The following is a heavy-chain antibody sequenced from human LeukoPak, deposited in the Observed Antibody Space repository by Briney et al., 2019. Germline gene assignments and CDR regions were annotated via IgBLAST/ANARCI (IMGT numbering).Heavy chain of an antibody. CDR2: IKHDGTEK. CDR3: AREDRSCYYY. V-gene: IGHV3-7*03. J-gene: IGHJ4*02. CDR1: GFSFSSYW. Sequence: QSGGSLRLSCAASGFSFSSYWMAWLRQAPGKGLEWMASIKHDGTEKFYVDSVKGRFTISKDNSKNSLCLQMNSLRAEDTAVYYCAREDRSCYYYWGQGTLVTVSS. D-gene: IGHD2-15*01.